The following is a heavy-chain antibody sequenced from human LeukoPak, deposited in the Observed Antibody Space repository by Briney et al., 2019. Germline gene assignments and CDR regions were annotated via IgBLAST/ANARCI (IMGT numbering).Heavy chain of an antibody. Sequence: GGSLRLSCAASGFTFSDYYMSWIRQAPGKGLEWVSYISSSGSTIYYADSVKGRFTISKDNAKNSLYLQMNSLRAEDAAVYYCTKGSGTGTPTRHLDYWGQGTLVTVSS. D-gene: IGHD3/OR15-3a*01. J-gene: IGHJ4*02. CDR1: GFTFSDYY. CDR2: ISSSGSTI. V-gene: IGHV3-11*01. CDR3: TKGSGTGTPTRHLDY.